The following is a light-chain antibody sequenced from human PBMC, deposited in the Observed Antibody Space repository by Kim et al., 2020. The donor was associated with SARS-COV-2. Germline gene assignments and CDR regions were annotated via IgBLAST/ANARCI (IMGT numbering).Light chain of an antibody. CDR1: QSVSNN. CDR2: GAS. V-gene: IGKV3-15*01. Sequence: EVVMTQSPATLSVSPGDTATLSCRASQSVSNNLPWYQHKPGQAPRLLIYGASTRATGIPARFSGSGSGTDFTLTVSSLQSEDFAIYYCHQYNDWPPGDTFGQGTKLEI. J-gene: IGKJ2*01. CDR3: HQYNDWPPGDT.